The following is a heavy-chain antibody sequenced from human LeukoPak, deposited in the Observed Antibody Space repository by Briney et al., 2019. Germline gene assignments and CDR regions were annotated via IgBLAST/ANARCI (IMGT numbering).Heavy chain of an antibody. J-gene: IGHJ5*02. CDR3: AKSIAVAHTNWFDP. V-gene: IGHV3-35*01. Sequence: GGSLRLSCAASGFTFSNSDMNWVHQAPGKGLEWVSGVSWNGSRTHYADSVKGRFIISRDNSRNTLYLQMNSLRAEDTAIYYCAKSIAVAHTNWFDPWGQGTLVTVSS. CDR1: GFTFSNSD. D-gene: IGHD6-19*01. CDR2: VSWNGSRT.